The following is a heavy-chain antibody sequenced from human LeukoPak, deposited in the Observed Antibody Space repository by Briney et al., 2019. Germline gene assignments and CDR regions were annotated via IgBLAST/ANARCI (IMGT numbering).Heavy chain of an antibody. J-gene: IGHJ4*02. CDR1: GFTFSSYG. V-gene: IGHV3-33*06. CDR2: IWYDGSNK. Sequence: GGSLRLSCAASGFTFSSYGMHWVRQAPGKGLEWVAVIWYDGSNKYYADSVKGRFTISRDNSKNTLYLQMNSLRAEDTAVYYCAKSAMVRGTTGTFDYWGQGTLVTVSS. CDR3: AKSAMVRGTTGTFDY. D-gene: IGHD3-10*01.